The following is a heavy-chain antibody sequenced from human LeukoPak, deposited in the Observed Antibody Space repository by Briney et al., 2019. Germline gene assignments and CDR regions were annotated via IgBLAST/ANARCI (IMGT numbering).Heavy chain of an antibody. Sequence: PVKVSCKASGGTFSSYAISWVRQAPGQGLEWMGGIIPIFGTANYAQKFQGRVTITTDESTSTAYMELSSLRSEDTAVYYCARDLCSNYVSWRPCDNAFDIWGQGTMVTVSS. CDR3: ARDLCSNYVSWRPCDNAFDI. V-gene: IGHV1-69*05. J-gene: IGHJ3*02. CDR2: IIPIFGTA. CDR1: GGTFSSYA. D-gene: IGHD4-11*01.